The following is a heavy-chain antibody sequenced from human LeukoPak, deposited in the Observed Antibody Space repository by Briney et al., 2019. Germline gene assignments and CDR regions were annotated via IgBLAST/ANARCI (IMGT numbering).Heavy chain of an antibody. Sequence: SVKVSCKASGGTFSSYAISWVRQAPGQGLEWMGGIIPIFGTANYAQKFQGRVTITTDESTSTAYMELSSLRSEDTAVYYCARDLRPRRSSRWDAFDIWGQGTMVTVSS. J-gene: IGHJ3*02. CDR1: GGTFSSYA. D-gene: IGHD3-3*01. CDR2: IIPIFGTA. CDR3: ARDLRPRRSSRWDAFDI. V-gene: IGHV1-69*05.